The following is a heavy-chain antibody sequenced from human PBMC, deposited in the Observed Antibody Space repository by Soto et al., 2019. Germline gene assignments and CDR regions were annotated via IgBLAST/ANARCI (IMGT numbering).Heavy chain of an antibody. J-gene: IGHJ5*02. D-gene: IGHD4-17*01. Sequence: PGGSLRLSCAASGFTLTAYAMIWVRQAPGKGLEWVSVIDTIDRYTNYADSVRGRFTISRDESNNTLYLHMNSLRAEDTAVYYCAKDPDYGDTSAYLSPPPWGRGTRVTVSS. CDR2: IDTIDRYT. V-gene: IGHV3-23*03. CDR3: AKDPDYGDTSAYLSPPP. CDR1: GFTLTAYA.